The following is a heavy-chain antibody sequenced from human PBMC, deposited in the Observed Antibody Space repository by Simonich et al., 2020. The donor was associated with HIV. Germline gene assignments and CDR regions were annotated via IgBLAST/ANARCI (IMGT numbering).Heavy chain of an antibody. J-gene: IGHJ4*02. V-gene: IGHV5-51*01. CDR3: VRHRGVAAAGTPGDY. Sequence: EVQLVQSGSEVKKPGESLKISCKGSGYSFTSYWIGWVRQRPGKGLEWMGIIYPGDSDTRSSPSFQGQVTISADKSISTAYLQWSSLKASDTAMYYCVRHRGVAAAGTPGDYWGQGTLVTVSS. CDR2: IYPGDSDT. CDR1: GYSFTSYW. D-gene: IGHD6-13*01.